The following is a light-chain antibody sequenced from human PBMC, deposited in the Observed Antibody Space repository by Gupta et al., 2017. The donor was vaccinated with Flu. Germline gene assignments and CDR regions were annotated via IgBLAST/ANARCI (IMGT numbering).Light chain of an antibody. Sequence: QSALTQPRSVSGSPGQSVTLSCTGTSSDVGGYNYVSWYQQHPGKAPKLMIYDVSKRPSGVPDRFSGSKSGNTASLTISGLQAEDEADYYCRSYAGSYTFTFGGGTKLTVL. V-gene: IGLV2-11*01. CDR2: DVS. CDR3: RSYAGSYTFT. CDR1: SSDVGGYNY. J-gene: IGLJ2*01.